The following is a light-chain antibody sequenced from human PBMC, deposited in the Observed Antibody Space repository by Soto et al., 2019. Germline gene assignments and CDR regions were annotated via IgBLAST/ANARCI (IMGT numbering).Light chain of an antibody. CDR3: RSSANSRSYA. CDR2: ETS. CDR1: SSYFWSYKF. V-gene: IGLV2-14*02. Sequence: QYGLTQPASVSGSPGESVTISCTGTSSYFWSYKFVSWYQHHPVKVPKVIIYETSKRPSGVSYRFSGSKSGNSASLTISGLQAEDEADYYPRSSANSRSYAFGRAPKVTVL. J-gene: IGLJ1*01.